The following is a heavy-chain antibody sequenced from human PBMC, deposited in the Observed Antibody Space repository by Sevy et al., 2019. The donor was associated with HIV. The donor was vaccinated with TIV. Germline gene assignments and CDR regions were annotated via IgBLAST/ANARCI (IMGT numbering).Heavy chain of an antibody. CDR3: ARMRYSSSSLTYYYYYMDV. D-gene: IGHD6-6*01. Sequence: GGSLRLSCAASGFTFSSYSMNWVRQAPGKGLEWVSYISSSSSTIYYADSVKGRFTISRDNAKNSLYLQMNSLRAEDTAVYYCARMRYSSSSLTYYYYYMDVWGKGTTVTVSS. V-gene: IGHV3-48*01. J-gene: IGHJ6*03. CDR1: GFTFSSYS. CDR2: ISSSSSTI.